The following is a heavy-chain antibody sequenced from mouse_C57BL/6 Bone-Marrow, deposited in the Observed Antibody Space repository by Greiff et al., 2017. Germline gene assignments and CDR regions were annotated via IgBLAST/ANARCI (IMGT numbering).Heavy chain of an antibody. D-gene: IGHD2-4*01. V-gene: IGHV1-63*01. CDR3: AREDDYDHFSFAY. CDR1: GYPFTNYW. J-gene: IGHJ3*01. Sequence: QVQLQQSGAELVRPGTSVKMSCKASGYPFTNYWIGWAKQRPGHGLEWIGDIYPGGGYTNSNEKFKGKATLTADKSSSTAYMQFSSLTSEDSAIYYCAREDDYDHFSFAYWGQGTLVTVSA. CDR2: IYPGGGYT.